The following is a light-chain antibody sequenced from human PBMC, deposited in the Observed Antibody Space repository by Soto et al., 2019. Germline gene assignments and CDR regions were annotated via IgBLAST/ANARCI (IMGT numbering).Light chain of an antibody. CDR2: AAS. CDR1: QDVSRS. Sequence: DTQLTQSPSFLSASVGDRVTITCRASQDVSRSLGWYQQKPGKAPSLLISAASTLHSGVPSRFSGSGSGTDFTLTISSLQPEDFATYYCQQTYSTLNSFGQGTKLEIK. CDR3: QQTYSTLNS. V-gene: IGKV1-9*01. J-gene: IGKJ2*03.